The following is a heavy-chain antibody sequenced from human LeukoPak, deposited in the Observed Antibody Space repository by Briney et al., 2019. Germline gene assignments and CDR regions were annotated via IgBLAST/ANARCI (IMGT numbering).Heavy chain of an antibody. Sequence: PSETLSLTCAVSGYSISSGYYWGWIRQPPGKGLEWIGSIYHSGSTYYNPSLKNRVTISVDTSKNQFSLKLSPVTAADTAVYYCARVNYYGSGSSPWGQGTLVTVSS. D-gene: IGHD3-10*01. CDR2: IYHSGST. CDR3: ARVNYYGSGSSP. CDR1: GYSISSGYY. V-gene: IGHV4-38-2*01. J-gene: IGHJ5*02.